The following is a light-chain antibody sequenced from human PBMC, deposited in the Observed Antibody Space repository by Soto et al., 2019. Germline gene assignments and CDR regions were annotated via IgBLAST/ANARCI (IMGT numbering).Light chain of an antibody. J-gene: IGLJ3*02. V-gene: IGLV1-40*01. Sequence: QSVLTQPPSVSGAPGQRVTISCTGSSSNIGAGYDVHWYQQLPGTAPKLLIYGNSNRPSGVPDRFSGSKSGNTASLTISGLQAEDEADYYCCSYPGSHTWVFGGGTKVTVL. CDR2: GNS. CDR1: SSNIGAGYD. CDR3: CSYPGSHTWV.